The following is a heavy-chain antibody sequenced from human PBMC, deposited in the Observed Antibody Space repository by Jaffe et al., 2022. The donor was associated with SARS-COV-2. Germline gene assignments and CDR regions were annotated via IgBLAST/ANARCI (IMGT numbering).Heavy chain of an antibody. J-gene: IGHJ6*02. CDR1: GFTFDDYA. CDR2: ISWNSGSI. D-gene: IGHD7-27*01. V-gene: IGHV3-9*01. Sequence: EVQLVESGGGLVQPGRSLRLSCAASGFTFDDYAMHWVRQAPGKGLEWVSGISWNSGSIGYADSVKGRFTISRDNAKNSLYLQMNSLRAEDTALYYCASILFSGDRVPTRRSMDVWGQGTTVTVSS. CDR3: ASILFSGDRVPTRRSMDV.